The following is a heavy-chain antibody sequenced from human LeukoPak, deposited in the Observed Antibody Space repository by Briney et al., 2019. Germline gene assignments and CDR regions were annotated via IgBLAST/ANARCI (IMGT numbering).Heavy chain of an antibody. CDR1: GGSISSYY. CDR3: ARHRANIVVVPAAHFDY. Sequence: SETLSLTCTVSGGSISSYYWSWIRQPPGKGLEWIGYTYTSGSTNYNPSLKSRVTISVDTSKNQFSLKLSSVTAADTAVYYCARHRANIVVVPAAHFDYWGQGTLVTVSS. CDR2: TYTSGST. V-gene: IGHV4-4*09. J-gene: IGHJ4*02. D-gene: IGHD2-2*01.